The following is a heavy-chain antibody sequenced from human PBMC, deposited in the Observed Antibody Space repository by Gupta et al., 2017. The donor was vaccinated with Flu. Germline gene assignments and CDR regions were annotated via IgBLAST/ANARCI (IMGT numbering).Heavy chain of an antibody. V-gene: IGHV3-23*01. J-gene: IGHJ6*02. CDR3: AKRGGSFSFYGLDA. CDR1: GFTFSRYN. CDR2: ISGSGGTT. Sequence: VQLLESGGGLVKPGGSLRLSCAASGFTFSRYNVNWVRQAPGKGLEWVADISGSGGTTNYAGSVAGRFTISRDNSKNTMDLQMNSLRAEDTAVYYCAKRGGSFSFYGLDAWGQGTTVTVSS. D-gene: IGHD4-23*01.